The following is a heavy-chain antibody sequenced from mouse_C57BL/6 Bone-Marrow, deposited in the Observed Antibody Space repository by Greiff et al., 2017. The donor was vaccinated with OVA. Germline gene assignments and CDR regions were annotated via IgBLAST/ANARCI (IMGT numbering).Heavy chain of an antibody. CDR2: IYPRDGST. CDR3: ASAGLKLSYDMDY. Sequence: QVQLQQSDAELVKPGASVKISCKVSGYTFTDHTIHWMKQRPEQGLEWIGYIYPRDGSTKYNEKFKGKATLTADKSSSTAYMQLNSLTSEDSAVYCCASAGLKLSYDMDYWGKGTSVTVSS. CDR1: GYTFTDHT. V-gene: IGHV1-78*01. D-gene: IGHD3-2*02. J-gene: IGHJ4*01.